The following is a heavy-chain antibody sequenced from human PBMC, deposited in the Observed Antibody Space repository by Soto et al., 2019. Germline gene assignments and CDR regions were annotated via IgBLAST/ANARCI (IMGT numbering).Heavy chain of an antibody. CDR1: GGYFSGYY. V-gene: IGHV4-34*01. CDR2: INHSGST. CDR3: ARGRPYYDFWSGYYTWFDP. J-gene: IGHJ5*02. D-gene: IGHD3-3*01. Sequence: PSETLSLTCAVYGGYFSGYYWSWIRQPPGKGLEWIGEINHSGSTNYNPSLKSRVTISVDTSKNQFSLKLSSVTAADTAVYYCARGRPYYDFWSGYYTWFDPWGQGTLVTVSS.